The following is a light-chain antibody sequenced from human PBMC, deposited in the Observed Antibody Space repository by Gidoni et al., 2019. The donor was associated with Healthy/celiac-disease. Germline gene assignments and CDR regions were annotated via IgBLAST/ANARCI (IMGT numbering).Light chain of an antibody. Sequence: QSALTQPASVSGSPGQSINISCTGTSSDVGGYNYVSWYQPHPGTAPTLMIYDVSNRPSGVSNRFSCSTSGNTASLTISRLQADDAADYYCSSYTSRSTPVFGGGTKLTVL. V-gene: IGLV2-14*03. CDR3: SSYTSRSTPV. J-gene: IGLJ2*01. CDR2: DVS. CDR1: SSDVGGYNY.